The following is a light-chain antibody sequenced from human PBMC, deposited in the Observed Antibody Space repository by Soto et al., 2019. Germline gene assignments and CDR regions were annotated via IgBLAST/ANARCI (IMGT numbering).Light chain of an antibody. CDR3: QQFSRYPWT. V-gene: IGKV1-5*03. J-gene: IGKJ1*01. Sequence: DIQMTQSPSTLSASVGDRATITCRASQSVDTCLAWYQQKPAKAPHLLIYKASSLETGVPSRFSGSGSVTEFTLTISSLQPDDFATYYCQQFSRYPWTFGQGTKVEIK. CDR2: KAS. CDR1: QSVDTC.